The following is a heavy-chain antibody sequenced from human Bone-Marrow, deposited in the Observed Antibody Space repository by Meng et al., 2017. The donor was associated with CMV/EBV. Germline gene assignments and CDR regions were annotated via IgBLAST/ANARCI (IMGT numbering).Heavy chain of an antibody. Sequence: GGSLRLSCKGSGYSFTSYRSGWVRQMPGKGLEWMGIIYPVDSDTRYSPSFQGQVTISADKSIRTAYLPWGSLKASDAAMFYCARGAGTSPSHMDVWGQGTTVTVSS. CDR2: IYPVDSDT. J-gene: IGHJ6*02. V-gene: IGHV5-51*01. D-gene: IGHD1-7*01. CDR1: GYSFTSYR. CDR3: ARGAGTSPSHMDV.